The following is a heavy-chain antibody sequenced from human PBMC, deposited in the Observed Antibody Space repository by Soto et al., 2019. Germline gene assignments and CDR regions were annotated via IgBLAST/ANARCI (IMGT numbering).Heavy chain of an antibody. CDR1: GFTFTDYA. Sequence: QVQLVESGGGVVQPGRSLRLSCAASGFTFTDYAMHWVRQAPGKGLEWVAVISYDENKKYYTDSVKGRFTISSDNSKNTLFLQMNSLRAEDTAVYYCAKDLPRKEKAMDKMGFDDWGQGTLVTVSS. CDR3: AKDLPRKEKAMDKMGFDD. V-gene: IGHV3-30*18. D-gene: IGHD5-18*01. J-gene: IGHJ4*02. CDR2: ISYDENKK.